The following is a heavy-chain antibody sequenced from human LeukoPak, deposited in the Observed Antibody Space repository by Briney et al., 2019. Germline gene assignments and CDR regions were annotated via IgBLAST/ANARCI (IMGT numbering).Heavy chain of an antibody. CDR2: ISSSGSTI. V-gene: IGHV3-11*04. CDR1: GGSISSSSYY. CDR3: ARDLGGYLDY. Sequence: LSLTCTVSGGSISSSSYYWGWIRQAPGKGLEWVSYISSSGSTIYYADSVKGRFTISRDNAKNSLYLQMNSLRAEDTAVYYCARDLGGYLDYWGQGTLVTVSS. D-gene: IGHD3-16*02. J-gene: IGHJ4*02.